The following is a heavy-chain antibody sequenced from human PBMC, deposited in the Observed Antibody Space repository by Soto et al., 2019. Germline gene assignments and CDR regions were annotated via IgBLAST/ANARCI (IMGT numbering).Heavy chain of an antibody. Sequence: GESLKISCAASGFTFSSYSMNWVRQAPGKGLEWVSYISSSSSTIYYADSVKGRFTISRDNAKNSLYLQMNSLRAEDTAVYYCARDNIVVVVAARAFDYWGQGTLVTVSS. D-gene: IGHD2-15*01. CDR2: ISSSSSTI. CDR1: GFTFSSYS. J-gene: IGHJ4*02. V-gene: IGHV3-48*01. CDR3: ARDNIVVVVAARAFDY.